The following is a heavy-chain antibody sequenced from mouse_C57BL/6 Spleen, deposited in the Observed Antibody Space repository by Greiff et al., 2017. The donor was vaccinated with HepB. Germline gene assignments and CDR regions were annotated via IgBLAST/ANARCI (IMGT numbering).Heavy chain of an antibody. V-gene: IGHV14-4*01. D-gene: IGHD1-1*01. CDR1: GFNIKDYY. Sequence: VQLQQSGAELVRPGASVKLSCTASGFNIKDYYMHWVKQRPEQGLEWIGWIDPENGDTEYASKFQGKATITADTSSNTAYLQLSSLTSEDTAVYYCTTGSSYWFAYWGQGTLVTVSA. CDR3: TTGSSYWFAY. J-gene: IGHJ3*01. CDR2: IDPENGDT.